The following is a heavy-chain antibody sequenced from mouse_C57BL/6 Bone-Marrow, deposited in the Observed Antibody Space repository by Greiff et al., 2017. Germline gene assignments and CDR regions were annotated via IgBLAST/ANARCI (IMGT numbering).Heavy chain of an antibody. CDR3: ARDGYYAYYAMDY. J-gene: IGHJ4*01. V-gene: IGHV7-1*01. CDR1: GFTFSDFY. D-gene: IGHD1-1*01. CDR2: SRNKANDYTT. Sequence: EVQVVESGGGLVQSGRSLRLSCATSGFTFSDFYMEWVRQAPGKGLEWIAASRNKANDYTTEYSASVKGRFIVSRDTSQSILYLQMNALRAEDTAIYYCARDGYYAYYAMDYWGQGTSVTVSS.